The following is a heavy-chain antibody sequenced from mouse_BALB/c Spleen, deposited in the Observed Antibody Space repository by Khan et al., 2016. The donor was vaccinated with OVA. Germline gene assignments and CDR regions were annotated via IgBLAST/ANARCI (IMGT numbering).Heavy chain of an antibody. V-gene: IGHV5-6-5*01. D-gene: IGHD2-14*01. Sequence: EVELVESGGDSVKPGGSLKLSCAVSGFTFSTYAMSWVRQTPEKRLEWVASISSGGSTYYPDSVKGRFTISSDNARNIVYLQMTSLRSEEMAMYYCAREAYRYDEYYFDYWGQGTTLTVSS. J-gene: IGHJ2*01. CDR1: GFTFSTYA. CDR3: AREAYRYDEYYFDY. CDR2: ISSGGST.